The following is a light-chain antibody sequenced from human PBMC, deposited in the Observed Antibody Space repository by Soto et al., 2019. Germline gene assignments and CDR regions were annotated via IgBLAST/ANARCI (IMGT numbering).Light chain of an antibody. Sequence: DIHLTQSPSSLSASIGDRVNITCRASQSIASYLNWYQQKPGTAPKLLIYATSTLQSGVPSRFSGSGSGTDFTLTIGSLQPDDFATYYCQQSYVTLWTFGQGTKV. J-gene: IGKJ1*01. V-gene: IGKV1-39*01. CDR1: QSIASY. CDR2: ATS. CDR3: QQSYVTLWT.